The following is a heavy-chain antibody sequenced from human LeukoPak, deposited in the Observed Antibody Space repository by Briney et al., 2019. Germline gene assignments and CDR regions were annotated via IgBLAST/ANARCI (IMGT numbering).Heavy chain of an antibody. CDR3: ARGPVPWLTADYFDY. J-gene: IGHJ4*02. CDR2: IKQDGSEK. V-gene: IGHV3-7*03. D-gene: IGHD6-19*01. CDR1: GFTFSSYW. Sequence: PGGSLRLSCAASGFTFSSYWMSWVRQAPGKGLEWVANIKQDGSEKYYVDSVKGRFTISRDNAKNSLYLQMNSPRAEDTAVYYCARGPVPWLTADYFDYWGQGTLVTVSS.